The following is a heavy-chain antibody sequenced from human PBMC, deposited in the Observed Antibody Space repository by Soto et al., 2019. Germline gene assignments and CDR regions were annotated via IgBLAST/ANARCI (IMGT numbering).Heavy chain of an antibody. Sequence: SLRLSCAASGFNISSYAMSWVRQAPGQGLEWVSAISGSGGSTYYADSVNGRFTISRDNSKNTLYLQMNSLRAEDTSVYYCAKDSALTYYFVYWGQGTLVTVSS. V-gene: IGHV3-23*01. CDR1: GFNISSYA. D-gene: IGHD3-16*01. CDR2: ISGSGGST. CDR3: AKDSALTYYFVY. J-gene: IGHJ4*02.